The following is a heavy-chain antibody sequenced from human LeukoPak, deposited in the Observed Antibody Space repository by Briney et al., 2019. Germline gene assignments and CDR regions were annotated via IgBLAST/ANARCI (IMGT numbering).Heavy chain of an antibody. D-gene: IGHD3-10*01. V-gene: IGHV3-30*02. Sequence: PGGSLRLSCAASGFTFSSYGMHWVRQAPGKGLEWVAFIRYDGSNKYYADSVKGRFTISRDNSKNTLYLQMNSLRAEDTAVYYCAKDPTPSPLLWFGELWFGWFDPWGQGTLVTVSS. J-gene: IGHJ5*02. CDR3: AKDPTPSPLLWFGELWFGWFDP. CDR2: IRYDGSNK. CDR1: GFTFSSYG.